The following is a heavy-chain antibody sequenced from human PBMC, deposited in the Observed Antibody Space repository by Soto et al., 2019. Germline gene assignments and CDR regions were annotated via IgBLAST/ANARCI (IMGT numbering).Heavy chain of an antibody. CDR1: GGSISSGDYY. CDR2: IYYSGST. D-gene: IGHD5-12*01. CDR3: ARYSGYEGLRFDP. V-gene: IGHV4-30-4*01. J-gene: IGHJ5*02. Sequence: SETLSLTCTVSGGSISSGDYYWSWIRQPPGKGLEWIGYIYYSGSTYYNPSLKSRVTISVDASKNQFSLKLSSVTAADTAVYYCARYSGYEGLRFDPWGQGTLVTVSS.